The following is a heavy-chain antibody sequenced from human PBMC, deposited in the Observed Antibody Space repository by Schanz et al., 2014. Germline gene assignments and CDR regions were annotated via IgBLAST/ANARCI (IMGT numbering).Heavy chain of an antibody. Sequence: VQVVESGGDLVQPGGSLRLSCAASGFTVDSNYMSWVRQAAGKGLEWVAAITYDGSNKYYAESVKGRFAISRDNSKDTLYLQMNSLRAEDTAVYYCVKDLQRELLRDDHYYGMDVWGQGTTVTVSS. J-gene: IGHJ6*02. CDR3: VKDLQRELLRDDHYYGMDV. CDR2: ITYDGSNK. CDR1: GFTVDSNY. D-gene: IGHD1-26*01. V-gene: IGHV3-30*09.